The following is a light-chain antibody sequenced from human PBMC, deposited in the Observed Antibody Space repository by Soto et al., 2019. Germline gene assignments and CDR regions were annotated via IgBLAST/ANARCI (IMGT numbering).Light chain of an antibody. CDR3: QKYDSAPLT. Sequence: DIQMTQSPSSLTASIGDRVTISCRASQGFSNSLAWYQQKPGKVPTLLIYGASILQSGVTSRFSGSGSGTEFTLTISCRQPEDVATYFCQKYDSAPLTFGGGTKVEIK. V-gene: IGKV1-27*01. CDR1: QGFSNS. CDR2: GAS. J-gene: IGKJ4*01.